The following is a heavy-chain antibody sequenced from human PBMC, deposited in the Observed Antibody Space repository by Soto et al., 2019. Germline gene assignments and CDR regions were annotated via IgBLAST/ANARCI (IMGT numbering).Heavy chain of an antibody. CDR1: GFSFSTHW. CDR2: IKGDGSEK. V-gene: IGHV3-7*02. J-gene: IGHJ3*02. Sequence: EVQLVESGGILVQPGGSLRLSCAASGFSFSTHWMSWVRQAPGKGLEWVANIKGDGSEKYYVGSVKGRFTISRDNAENSLYLQMNSLRGEGTTVYFCASQRQDAFVIWGRGTVVTVFS. CDR3: ASQRQDAFVI.